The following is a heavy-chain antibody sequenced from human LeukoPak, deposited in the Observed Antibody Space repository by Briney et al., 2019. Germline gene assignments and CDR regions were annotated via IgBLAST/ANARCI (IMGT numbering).Heavy chain of an antibody. Sequence: PSETLSLTCTVSGVSISSSNSYWGWIRQPPGKGLEWIGSIYYSGNTYYNASLKSQVSISIDTSKNQFSLKLSSVTAADTAVYYCARRVLLWFGESKNIYFDYWGQGTLVTVSS. V-gene: IGHV4-39*01. CDR1: GVSISSSNSY. CDR2: IYYSGNT. J-gene: IGHJ4*02. CDR3: ARRVLLWFGESKNIYFDY. D-gene: IGHD3-10*01.